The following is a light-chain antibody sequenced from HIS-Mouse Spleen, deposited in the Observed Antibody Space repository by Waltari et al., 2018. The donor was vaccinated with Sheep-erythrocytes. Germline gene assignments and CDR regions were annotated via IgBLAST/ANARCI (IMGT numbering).Light chain of an antibody. V-gene: IGKV1-12*01. J-gene: IGKJ5*01. CDR1: QGISSW. CDR2: AAS. CDR3: QQANSFPIT. Sequence: IQITQSPSSVSASVGDRATTTCRASQGISSWLAWYQQEPGNAPKPLIYAASSLQGRVPSRFSGSGSGTDFSRTISSLQPEDFATYYWQQANSFPITFGQGTRLEIK.